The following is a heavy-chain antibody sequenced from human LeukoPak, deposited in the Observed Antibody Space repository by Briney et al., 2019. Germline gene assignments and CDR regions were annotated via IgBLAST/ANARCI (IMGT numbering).Heavy chain of an antibody. V-gene: IGHV4-61*05. Sequence: SETLSLTCTVSGGSISSSNYYWGWIRQPPGKGLEWIGRIYYSGSTNYNPSLKSRVTISIDRSKTQFSLKLSSVTAADTALYYCARDRGSGYDFWSGYYGEANAFEIWGQGTMVTVSS. CDR2: IYYSGST. CDR3: ARDRGSGYDFWSGYYGEANAFEI. CDR1: GGSISSSNYY. D-gene: IGHD3-3*01. J-gene: IGHJ3*02.